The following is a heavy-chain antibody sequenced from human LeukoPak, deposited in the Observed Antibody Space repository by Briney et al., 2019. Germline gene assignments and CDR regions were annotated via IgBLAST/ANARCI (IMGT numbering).Heavy chain of an antibody. CDR3: AKRDTSGYYYFDY. CDR1: GFTFTSYG. Sequence: GGSLRLSCAASGFTFTSYGMTWVRQAPGKGLEWVSGISGSGSNTYYADSVKGRFTISRDNPKNTLYLQMNSLRAEDTAVYYCAKRDTSGYYYFDYWGQGTLVTVSS. D-gene: IGHD3-22*01. CDR2: ISGSGSNT. J-gene: IGHJ4*02. V-gene: IGHV3-23*01.